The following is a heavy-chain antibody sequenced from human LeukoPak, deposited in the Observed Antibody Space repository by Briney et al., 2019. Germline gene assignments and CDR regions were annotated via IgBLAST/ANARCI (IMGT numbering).Heavy chain of an antibody. CDR1: GASISGHY. V-gene: IGHV4-59*08. CDR3: VLSSGYYVTPHYYFDY. D-gene: IGHD3-22*01. Sequence: PSETLSLTCSVSGASISGHYWSWIRQPPGKGLEWIAYIYNSEAPNYNPSLNARVTMSLDMSKNQFSLRLSSVTAADTAVYYCVLSSGYYVTPHYYFDYWGQGTLVTVSS. J-gene: IGHJ4*02. CDR2: IYNSEAP.